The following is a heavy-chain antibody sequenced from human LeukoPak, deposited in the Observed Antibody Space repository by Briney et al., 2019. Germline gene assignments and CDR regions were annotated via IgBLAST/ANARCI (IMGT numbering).Heavy chain of an antibody. CDR2: IYYSGST. D-gene: IGHD4-23*01. CDR1: GGSISSGDYY. CDR3: ARDRPVVTGYYYYMDV. Sequence: PSQTLSLTCTVSGGSISSGDYYWSWIRQPPGKGLEWIGYIYYSGSTSYNPSLKSRVTILVDTSKNQFSLKLSSVTAADTAVYYCARDRPVVTGYYYYMDVWGKGTTVTVSS. J-gene: IGHJ6*03. V-gene: IGHV4-30-4*08.